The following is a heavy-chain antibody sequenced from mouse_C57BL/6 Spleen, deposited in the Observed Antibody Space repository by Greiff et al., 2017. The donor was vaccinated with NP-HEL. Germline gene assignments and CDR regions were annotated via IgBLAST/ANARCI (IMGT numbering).Heavy chain of an antibody. CDR2: IRNKANGYTT. D-gene: IGHD4-1*01. CDR3: ARTNWEKRYFDY. Sequence: DVQLVESGGGLVQPGGSLSLSCAASGFTFTDYYMSWVRQPPGKALEWLGFIRNKANGYTTEYSASVKGRFTISRDNSQSILYLQMNALRAEDSATYYCARTNWEKRYFDYWGQGTTLTVSS. CDR1: GFTFTDYY. J-gene: IGHJ2*01. V-gene: IGHV7-3*01.